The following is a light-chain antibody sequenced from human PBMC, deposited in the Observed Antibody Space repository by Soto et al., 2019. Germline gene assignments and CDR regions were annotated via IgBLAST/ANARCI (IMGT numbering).Light chain of an antibody. V-gene: IGKV1-5*01. CDR1: QSISSW. CDR3: QQYNSYPVP. CDR2: DAS. Sequence: DIQMTQSPSTLSASVGDRVTITCRASQSISSWLAWYQQKPGKAPKLLIYDASSLESGVPSRFSGSGSVTEFTLTISSLQPDDLATYECQQYNSYPVPFGQGTKLEIK. J-gene: IGKJ2*01.